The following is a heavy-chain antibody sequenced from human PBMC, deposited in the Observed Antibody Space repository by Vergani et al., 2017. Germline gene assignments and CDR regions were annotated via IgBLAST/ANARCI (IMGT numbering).Heavy chain of an antibody. D-gene: IGHD6-13*01. CDR2: IYYSGST. Sequence: QVQLQESGPGLVKPSETLSLTCTVSGGSISSYYWSWIRQPPGKGLEWIGYIYYSGSTYYNPSLKSRVTISVDTSKNQFSLKLSSVTAADTAVYYCARELAAAGKDVWGKGTTVTVSS. CDR1: GGSISSYY. J-gene: IGHJ6*04. CDR3: ARELAAAGKDV. V-gene: IGHV4-59*12.